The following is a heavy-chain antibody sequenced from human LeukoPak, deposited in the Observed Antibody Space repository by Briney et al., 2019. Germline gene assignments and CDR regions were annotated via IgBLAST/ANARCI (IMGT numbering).Heavy chain of an antibody. D-gene: IGHD2/OR15-2a*01. J-gene: IGHJ3*02. CDR1: GFTFSSYT. CDR2: ISSSSSYI. CDR3: ARENIGRLRHPDAFDI. V-gene: IGHV3-21*01. Sequence: PGGSLRLSCAAPGFTFSSYTMNWVRQAPGKGLEWVSLISSSSSYIFYADSVKGRFTISRDNAKKSLYLQMNSLRAEDTAVYYCARENIGRLRHPDAFDIWGQGTMVTVSS.